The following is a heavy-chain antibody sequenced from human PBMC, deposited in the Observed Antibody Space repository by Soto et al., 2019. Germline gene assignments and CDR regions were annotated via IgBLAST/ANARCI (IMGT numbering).Heavy chain of an antibody. CDR2: IYYSGST. CDR1: GGSISSGGYY. D-gene: IGHD6-6*01. Sequence: QVQLQESGPGLVKPSQTLSLTCTVSGGSISSGGYYWSWIRQHPGKGLEWIGYIYYSGSTYYNPSPTSRVTISVDTSKNQFSLKLSSVTAAYTAVYYCARGVQLAGSKAGDNWFDPWGQGTLVTVSS. CDR3: ARGVQLAGSKAGDNWFDP. V-gene: IGHV4-31*03. J-gene: IGHJ5*02.